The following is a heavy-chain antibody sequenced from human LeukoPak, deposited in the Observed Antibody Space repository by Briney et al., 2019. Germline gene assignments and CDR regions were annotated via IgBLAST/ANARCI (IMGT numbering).Heavy chain of an antibody. Sequence: SETLSLTCTVSGGSISGYYGSWIRQPPGKGLEWIGYIYYSGSTNYNPPLKSRVTKSVDTSKNQFSLKLSSVTAADTAVYYCARRLAGTEDYWGQGTLVTVSS. CDR3: ARRLAGTEDY. D-gene: IGHD6-13*01. CDR2: IYYSGST. V-gene: IGHV4-59*01. CDR1: GGSISGYY. J-gene: IGHJ4*02.